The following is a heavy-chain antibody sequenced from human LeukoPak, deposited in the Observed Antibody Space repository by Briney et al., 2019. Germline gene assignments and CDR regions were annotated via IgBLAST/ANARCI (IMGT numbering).Heavy chain of an antibody. CDR3: ARGFGVVITTVPLDY. D-gene: IGHD3-22*01. CDR1: GFTFSSHA. Sequence: GGSLRLSCAASGFTFSSHAMSWVRQAPGKGLEWVAVIWYDGSNKYYADSVKGRFTVSRDNSKNTLYLQMNSLRAEDTAVYYCARGFGVVITTVPLDYWGQGTLVTVSS. CDR2: IWYDGSNK. J-gene: IGHJ4*02. V-gene: IGHV3-33*08.